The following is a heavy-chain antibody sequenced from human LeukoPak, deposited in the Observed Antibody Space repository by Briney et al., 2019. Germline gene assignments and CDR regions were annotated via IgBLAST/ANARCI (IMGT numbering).Heavy chain of an antibody. CDR3: ARPPVSPYNWFDP. CDR1: GGSISSSSYY. J-gene: IGHJ5*02. V-gene: IGHV4-39*01. Sequence: SETLSLTCTVYGGSISSSSYYRGWIRQPPGKGLEWIGSIYYSGSTYYNPSLKSRVTISVDTSKNQFSLKLSSVTAADTAVYYCARPPVSPYNWFDPWGQGTLVTVSS. CDR2: IYYSGST.